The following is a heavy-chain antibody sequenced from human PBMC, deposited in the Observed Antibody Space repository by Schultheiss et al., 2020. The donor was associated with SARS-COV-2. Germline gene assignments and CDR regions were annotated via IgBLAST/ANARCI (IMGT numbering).Heavy chain of an antibody. CDR3: ARGPSHYGMDV. V-gene: IGHV4-59*02. Sequence: SQTLSLTCTVSGDFVTRYYWSWIRQPPGKGLEWIGYTHYSRTTKYNPSLKSRVTISVDTSKNQFSLTLSSVTAADTAVYYCARGPSHYGMDVWGQGTTVTVSS. CDR1: GDFVTRYY. J-gene: IGHJ6*02. CDR2: THYSRTT.